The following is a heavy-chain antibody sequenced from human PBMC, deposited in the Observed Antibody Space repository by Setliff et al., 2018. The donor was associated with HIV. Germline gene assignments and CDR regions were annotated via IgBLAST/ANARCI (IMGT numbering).Heavy chain of an antibody. CDR2: INHSGRT. V-gene: IGHV4-34*01. CDR3: ARTLEAATMVSLYYHYYYYMDV. CDR1: GGSFSGYC. J-gene: IGHJ6*03. D-gene: IGHD3-10*01. Sequence: PSETLSLTCAVYGGSFSGYCWTWIRQPPGKGLEWIGEINHSGRTKYSPSLRSRVSISVDTSKNLFALNLTSVTAAGTAVYFCARTLEAATMVSLYYHYYYYMDVWGKGTTVTVSS.